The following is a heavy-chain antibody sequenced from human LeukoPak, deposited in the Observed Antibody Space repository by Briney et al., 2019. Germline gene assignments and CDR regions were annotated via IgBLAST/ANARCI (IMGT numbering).Heavy chain of an antibody. Sequence: SSETLSLTCTVSGGSISSYFWSWIRQPPGMGLEWIRYVYYSGSPNYNPSLESRVTISVDTSKNQFSLRLRSVTAADTAVYYCARVFDDYYDSSADPPLWFDPWGQGTLVTVSS. J-gene: IGHJ5*02. D-gene: IGHD3-22*01. CDR1: GGSISSYF. V-gene: IGHV4-59*01. CDR3: ARVFDDYYDSSADPPLWFDP. CDR2: VYYSGSP.